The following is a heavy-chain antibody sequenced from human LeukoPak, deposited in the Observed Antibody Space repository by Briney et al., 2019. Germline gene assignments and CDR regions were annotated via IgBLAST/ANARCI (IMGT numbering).Heavy chain of an antibody. Sequence: SETLSLTCTVPGDSISNYFWSWIRQPPGKGLEWIGYMHNGVHTNYNPSLKSRVTISGDTSKNQLALKPTSVTAADTAVYYCAATIKRDYGDTNLDFWGQGTLVTVSS. CDR1: GDSISNYF. V-gene: IGHV4-59*01. CDR3: AATIKRDYGDTNLDF. J-gene: IGHJ4*02. CDR2: MHNGVHT. D-gene: IGHD4/OR15-4a*01.